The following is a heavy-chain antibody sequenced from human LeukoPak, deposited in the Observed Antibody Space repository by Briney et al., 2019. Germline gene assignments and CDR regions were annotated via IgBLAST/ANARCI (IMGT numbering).Heavy chain of an antibody. D-gene: IGHD1-26*01. CDR1: GFTFSSYG. V-gene: IGHV3-23*01. CDR3: ASGGIYYGAAFDF. Sequence: GGSLRLSCAASGFTFSSYGMSWVRQAPGKGLEWVSAISGSGGSTYYADSMKGRFTISRDNAKNSLYLQMNSLRAEDTALYYCASGGIYYGAAFDFWGQGSLVTVSA. J-gene: IGHJ4*02. CDR2: ISGSGGST.